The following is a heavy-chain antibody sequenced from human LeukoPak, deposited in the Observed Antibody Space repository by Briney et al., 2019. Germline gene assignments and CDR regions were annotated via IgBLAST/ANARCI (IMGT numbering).Heavy chain of an antibody. D-gene: IGHD1-1*01. V-gene: IGHV1-18*01. CDR1: GYTFTSYG. CDR2: ISVYDGNT. CDR3: ARVTGTKGSNWFDP. J-gene: IGHJ5*02. Sequence: ASVKVSCKASGYTFTSYGINWVRQAPGQGLEWMGWISVYDGNTKYAQKLQGRVTMTTDTSTSTAYMELRSLRSDDTAVYYYARVTGTKGSNWFDPWGQGTLVTVSS.